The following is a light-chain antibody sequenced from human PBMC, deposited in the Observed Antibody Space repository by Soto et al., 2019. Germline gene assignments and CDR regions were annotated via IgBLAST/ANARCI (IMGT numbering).Light chain of an antibody. Sequence: DIQMTQSPSTLSASVGDRVTITCRASQSISSWLAWYQQKPGKAPKVLIHKASSLESGVPSRFSGSGSGTEFTLTISSLQPDDFATYYCQQYNSYSPWTFGQGTKVENK. CDR3: QQYNSYSPWT. CDR2: KAS. V-gene: IGKV1-5*03. CDR1: QSISSW. J-gene: IGKJ1*01.